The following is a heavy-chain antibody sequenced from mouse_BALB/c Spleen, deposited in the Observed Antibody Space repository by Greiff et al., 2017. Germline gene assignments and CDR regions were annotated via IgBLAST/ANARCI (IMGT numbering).Heavy chain of an antibody. CDR3: ARYYGSRGDYYAMDY. CDR2: ILPGSGST. Sequence: QVQLQQSGAELMKPGASVKISCKATGYTFSSYWIEWVKQRPGHGLEWIGEILPGSGSTNYNEKFKGKATFTADTSSNTAYMQLSSLTSEDSAVYYCARYYGSRGDYYAMDYWGQGTSVTVSS. D-gene: IGHD1-1*01. CDR1: GYTFSSYW. J-gene: IGHJ4*01. V-gene: IGHV1-9*01.